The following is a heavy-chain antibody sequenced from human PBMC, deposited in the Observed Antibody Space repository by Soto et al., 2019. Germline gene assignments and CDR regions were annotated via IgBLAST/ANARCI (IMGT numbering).Heavy chain of an antibody. Sequence: EVRLVESGGGLVQPGGSLRLSCTASGLTLSSYEMNWVRQIPGKGLQWISYISTSGSPIYYADSVKGRFTISRDNDKNSLYLQMDGLRVEDTAIYYFATFAIPTTSPPFTVYFHQWGHCTLVTVSS. V-gene: IGHV3-48*03. CDR3: ATFAIPTTSPPFTVYFHQ. D-gene: IGHD2-2*01. J-gene: IGHJ1*01. CDR1: GLTLSSYE. CDR2: ISTSGSPI.